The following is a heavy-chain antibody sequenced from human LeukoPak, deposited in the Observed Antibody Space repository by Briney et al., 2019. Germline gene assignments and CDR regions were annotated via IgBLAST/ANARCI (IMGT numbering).Heavy chain of an antibody. CDR3: ARVYDYYDSSGLDY. CDR1: GFTLSSYA. J-gene: IGHJ4*02. Sequence: PGGSLRLSCAASGFTLSSYAMHWVRQAPGKGLEWVAVISYDGSNKYYADSVKGRFTISRDNSKNTLYLQMNSLRAEDTAVYYCARVYDYYDSSGLDYWGQGTLVTVSS. V-gene: IGHV3-30-3*01. CDR2: ISYDGSNK. D-gene: IGHD3-22*01.